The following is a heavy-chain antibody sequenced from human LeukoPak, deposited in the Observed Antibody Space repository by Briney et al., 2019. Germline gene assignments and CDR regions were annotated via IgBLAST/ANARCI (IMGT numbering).Heavy chain of an antibody. CDR2: INPNSGGT. J-gene: IGHJ4*02. CDR1: GYTFTGYY. CDR3: ARVSPYYDILTGYYGTEVEEGFDY. D-gene: IGHD3-9*01. Sequence: ASVKVSCKASGYTFTGYYMHWVRQAPGQGLEWMGWINPNSGGTNYVQKFQGRVTMTRDTSISTAYMELSRLRSDDTAVYYCARVSPYYDILTGYYGTEVEEGFDYWGQGTLVTVSS. V-gene: IGHV1-2*02.